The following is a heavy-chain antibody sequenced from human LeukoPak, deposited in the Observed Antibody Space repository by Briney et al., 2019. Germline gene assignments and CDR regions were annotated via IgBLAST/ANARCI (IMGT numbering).Heavy chain of an antibody. CDR3: AKDYSSGYYRTFDY. CDR2: ISYDGSNM. Sequence: GGSLRLSCAASGFTFSSYAMHWVRQAPGKGLEWVAVISYDGSNMYYADSVKGRFTISRDNSKNTLYLQVNSLRAEDTAVYYCAKDYSSGYYRTFDYWGQGTLVTVSS. J-gene: IGHJ4*02. D-gene: IGHD3-22*01. V-gene: IGHV3-30*04. CDR1: GFTFSSYA.